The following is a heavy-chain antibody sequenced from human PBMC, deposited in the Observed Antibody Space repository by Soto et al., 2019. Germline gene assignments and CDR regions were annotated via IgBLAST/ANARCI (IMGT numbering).Heavy chain of an antibody. CDR3: ASDDGPHGGSYSHNY. CDR2: IVPLYTVI. V-gene: IGHV1-69*17. CDR1: GGNFGTYR. D-gene: IGHD1-26*01. Sequence: VQLVQSEAEIQKPGSSVSVSCKASGGNFGTYRLNWVRQAPGQGLEWVGGIVPLYTVINYAPEFQYRVTITADQSTRTSYMHLSNLRSDDTAVYYCASDDGPHGGSYSHNYWGQGTLVTVSS. J-gene: IGHJ4*01.